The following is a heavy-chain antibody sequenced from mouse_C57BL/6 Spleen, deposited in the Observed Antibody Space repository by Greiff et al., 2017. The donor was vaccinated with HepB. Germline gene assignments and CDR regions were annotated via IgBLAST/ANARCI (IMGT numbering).Heavy chain of an antibody. D-gene: IGHD2-12*01. CDR1: GFTFSSYA. J-gene: IGHJ4*01. CDR3: ARDHNYSYTSMDY. CDR2: ISDGGSYT. V-gene: IGHV5-4*01. Sequence: EVKVVESGGGLVKPGGSLKLSCAASGFTFSSYAMSWVRQTPEKRLEWVATISDGGSYTYYPDNVKGRFTISRDNAKNNLYLQMSHLKSEDTAMYYCARDHNYSYTSMDYWGQGTSVTVSS.